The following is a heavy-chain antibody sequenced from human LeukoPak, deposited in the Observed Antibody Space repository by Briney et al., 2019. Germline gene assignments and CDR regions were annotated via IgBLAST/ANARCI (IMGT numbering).Heavy chain of an antibody. Sequence: GGSLRLSCAASGFPFSSYWMHWVRQAPGKGLVWVGRIRSRADGGTAEYATAVEGRFTITRDDSTNTLNLHISSVKTEDTAMYYCAKHIYGVVSIQQWGQGTLVTVSS. CDR2: IRSRADGGTA. D-gene: IGHD3-3*01. CDR1: GFPFSSYW. V-gene: IGHV3-15*01. J-gene: IGHJ1*01. CDR3: AKHIYGVVSIQQ.